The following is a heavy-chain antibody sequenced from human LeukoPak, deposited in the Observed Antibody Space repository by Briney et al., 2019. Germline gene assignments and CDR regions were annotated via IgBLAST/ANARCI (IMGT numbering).Heavy chain of an antibody. V-gene: IGHV3-21*04. J-gene: IGHJ5*02. CDR3: AKPLGYNWNYWFDP. D-gene: IGHD1-7*01. CDR2: ISSSSSYI. Sequence: GGSLRLSCAASGFTFSSYSMNWVRQAPGKGLEWVSSISSSSSYIYYADSVKGRFTISRDNAKNSLYLQMNSLRAEDTAVYYCAKPLGYNWNYWFDPWGQGTLVTVSS. CDR1: GFTFSSYS.